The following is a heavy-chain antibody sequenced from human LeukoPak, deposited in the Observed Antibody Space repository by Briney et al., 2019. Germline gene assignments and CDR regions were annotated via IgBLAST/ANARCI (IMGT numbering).Heavy chain of an antibody. V-gene: IGHV3-11*04. CDR3: ARGWWNYVS. D-gene: IGHD1-7*01. CDR2: ISGSGTIM. J-gene: IGHJ4*02. Sequence: PGGSLRLSCGASGFTFSDSYMTWIRQAPGKGLEWVSYISGSGTIMYYADSVKGRFTISRDNAKNSLFLQMNSLRAEDTAVYYCARGWWNYVSWGQGTLVTVSS. CDR1: GFTFSDSY.